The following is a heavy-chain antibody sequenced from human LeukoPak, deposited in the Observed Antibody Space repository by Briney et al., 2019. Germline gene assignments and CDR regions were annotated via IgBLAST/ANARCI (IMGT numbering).Heavy chain of an antibody. CDR1: GFTFSSYW. V-gene: IGHV3-74*01. CDR3: AGVIYYTSDAFDI. J-gene: IGHJ3*02. CDR2: INSDGSTT. D-gene: IGHD3-22*01. Sequence: GGSLRLSCAASGFTFSSYWMHWVRQAPGKGPVWVSRINSDGSTTNYADSVKGRFTISRDNAKYTLYLQMNSLRVEDTAVYYCAGVIYYTSDAFDIWGQGTMVTVPS.